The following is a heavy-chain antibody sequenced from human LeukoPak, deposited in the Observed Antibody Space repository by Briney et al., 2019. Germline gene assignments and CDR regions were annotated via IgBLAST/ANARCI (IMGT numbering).Heavy chain of an antibody. D-gene: IGHD1-7*01. Sequence: ASVRVSCKASGYTFTRYGISWVLQAAAQGLQWLGWISASNGNTNYPQKFRDRSTMSTNTSTHTAYLDDTRLTSYDHAGHKFARDHSNWNYAPDSWGQGTLVIVSS. CDR2: ISASNGNT. CDR1: GYTFTRYG. V-gene: IGHV1-18*01. CDR3: ARDHSNWNYAPDS. J-gene: IGHJ5*01.